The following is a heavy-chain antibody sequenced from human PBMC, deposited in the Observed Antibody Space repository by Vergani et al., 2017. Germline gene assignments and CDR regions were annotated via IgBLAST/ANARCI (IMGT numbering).Heavy chain of an antibody. D-gene: IGHD3-10*01. J-gene: IGHJ4*02. V-gene: IGHV3-30*02. Sequence: QVQLVESGGGVVQPGGSLRISCAASGFSFSSFGMHWVRQAPGKGLEWVTFIRYDGSNKYYADFVKGRFTISRDNSKNTVYLQMNSLRTGDTAVYYCAKDGLAYGSGSWYYWGRGTLVTVSS. CDR2: IRYDGSNK. CDR1: GFSFSSFG. CDR3: AKDGLAYGSGSWYY.